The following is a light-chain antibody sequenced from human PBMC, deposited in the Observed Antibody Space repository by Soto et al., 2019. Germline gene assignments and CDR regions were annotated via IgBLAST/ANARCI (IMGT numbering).Light chain of an antibody. V-gene: IGKV1-5*01. CDR1: QSISVA. CDR2: DTS. CDR3: QQYDNLPIT. Sequence: DIQMTQTPSTLSASVGDRVAITCRASQSISVAVAWYQQKPGKAPKLLIFDTSSLESGVPSRFSGSGSGTEFTLTISSLQPDDFATYYCQQYDNLPITFGQGTRLEIK. J-gene: IGKJ5*01.